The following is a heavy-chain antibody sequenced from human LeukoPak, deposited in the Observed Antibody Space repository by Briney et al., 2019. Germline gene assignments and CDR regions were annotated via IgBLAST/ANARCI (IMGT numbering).Heavy chain of an antibody. Sequence: ASVKVSCKASGYTFTGYYMHWVRQAPGQGLEWMGWINPNSGGTNYAQKFQGRVTMTRDTSISTAYMELSRLRSDDTAVYYCARTSIVRGDTFDYWGQGTLVTVSS. D-gene: IGHD3-10*01. CDR2: INPNSGGT. CDR3: ARTSIVRGDTFDY. V-gene: IGHV1-2*02. J-gene: IGHJ4*02. CDR1: GYTFTGYY.